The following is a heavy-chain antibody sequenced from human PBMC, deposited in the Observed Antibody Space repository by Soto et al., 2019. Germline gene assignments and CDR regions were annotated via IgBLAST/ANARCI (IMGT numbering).Heavy chain of an antibody. D-gene: IGHD6-13*01. CDR3: XXXXXXSSLYFDY. V-gene: IGHV3-23*01. CDR2: ISGSGYNS. Sequence: EVQLLESGGDLVQPGGSLRLSCAASGFTFSKYAMTWARQAPGKGLEWVSAISGSGYNSYYADSVDGRFTISRDNSKXXXXXXXXXXXXXXXXXXXXXXXXXXSSLYFDYWGQGTLVTVSS. CDR1: GFTFSKYA. J-gene: IGHJ4*02.